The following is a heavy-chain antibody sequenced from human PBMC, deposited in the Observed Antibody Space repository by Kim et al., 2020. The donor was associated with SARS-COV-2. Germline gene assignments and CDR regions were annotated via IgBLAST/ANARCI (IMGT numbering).Heavy chain of an antibody. D-gene: IGHD3-10*01. V-gene: IGHV4-34*01. J-gene: IGHJ6*02. CDR3: ARGRRGWFGGGMDV. CDR2: ITDSGST. Sequence: SETLSLTCAAYGGSFSGYYWTWIRQPPGEGLEWIGEITDSGSTSYNPSLKSRVIFSVDTSKNHFSLRLSSVTAADTAIYYCARGRRGWFGGGMDVWGQGTTVTVSS. CDR1: GGSFSGYY.